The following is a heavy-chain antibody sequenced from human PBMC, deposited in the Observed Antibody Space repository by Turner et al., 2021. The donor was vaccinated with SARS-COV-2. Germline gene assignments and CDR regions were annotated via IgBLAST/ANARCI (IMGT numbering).Heavy chain of an antibody. CDR1: GFTFDDYA. J-gene: IGHJ6*02. CDR2: ISWSSANI. CDR3: AKDMVRGLIYSYYGMDV. D-gene: IGHD3-10*01. V-gene: IGHV3-9*01. Sequence: EVQLVEFGGGLVQPGRSLRLSCAASGFTFDDYAMHWVRQAPGKGLEWVSGISWSSANIGYADSVKGRFTISRDNAKNSLYLQMNSLRAEDTALYYCAKDMVRGLIYSYYGMDVWGQGTTVTVSS.